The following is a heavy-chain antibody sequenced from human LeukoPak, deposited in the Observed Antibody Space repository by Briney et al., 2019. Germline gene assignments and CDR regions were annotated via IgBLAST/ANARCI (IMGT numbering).Heavy chain of an antibody. V-gene: IGHV4-39*07. J-gene: IGHJ6*03. CDR2: IYETGST. CDR3: ARGRHRRYFDWLSPRVEGHYYYMDV. D-gene: IGHD3-9*01. Sequence: SETLSLTCSVSGGSLSSSSYYWGWIRQPPGRGLEWIGNIYETGSTNYNPSLKSRVTISVDTSKNQFSLKLSSVTAADTAVYYCARGRHRRYFDWLSPRVEGHYYYMDVWGKGTTVTVSS. CDR1: GGSLSSSSYY.